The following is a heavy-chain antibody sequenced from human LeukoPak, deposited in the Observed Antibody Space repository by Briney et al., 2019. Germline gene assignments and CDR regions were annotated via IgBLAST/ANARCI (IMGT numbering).Heavy chain of an antibody. CDR1: GYSISSGYY. CDR3: ARGLYDSSGYHHVGAFDI. CDR2: IYHSGST. J-gene: IGHJ3*02. Sequence: SETLSLXCAVSGYSISSGYYWGWIRQPPGKGLEWIGSIYHSGSTYHNPSLKSRVTISVDTSKNQFSLKLSSVTAVDTAVYYCARGLYDSSGYHHVGAFDIWGQGTMVTVSS. D-gene: IGHD3-22*01. V-gene: IGHV4-38-2*01.